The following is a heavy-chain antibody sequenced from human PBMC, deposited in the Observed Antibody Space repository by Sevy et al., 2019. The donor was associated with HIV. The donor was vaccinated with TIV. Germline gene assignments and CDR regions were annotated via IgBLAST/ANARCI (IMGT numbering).Heavy chain of an antibody. D-gene: IGHD6-19*01. V-gene: IGHV3-73*01. CDR2: IRSQDNNYAT. CDR1: GFSFSDSA. CDR3: SRHKESWRVLDSKDGMDV. J-gene: IGHJ6*02. Sequence: GGSLRLSCAASGFSFSDSAMHWVRQASRKGLEWIGRIRSQDNNYATSYAASVRDRFTISRDDAKNTAYLQMDSLKTEDTAVYYCSRHKESWRVLDSKDGMDVWGQGTTVTVSS.